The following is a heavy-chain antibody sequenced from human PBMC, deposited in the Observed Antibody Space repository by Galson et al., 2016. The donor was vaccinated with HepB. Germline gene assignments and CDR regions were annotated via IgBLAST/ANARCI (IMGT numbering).Heavy chain of an antibody. J-gene: IGHJ3*02. CDR1: GFNFSSYA. V-gene: IGHV3-23*01. D-gene: IGHD6-19*01. CDR3: AKDIQQWLVRGNDAFDI. Sequence: SLRLSCAASGFNFSSYAMSWVRQAPGKGLEWVSAISVVDDDTYYADSVKGRFTISRDNSRTTLYLQMNSLRAEETALYYCAKDIQQWLVRGNDAFDIWGQGTMVTVSS. CDR2: ISVVDDDT.